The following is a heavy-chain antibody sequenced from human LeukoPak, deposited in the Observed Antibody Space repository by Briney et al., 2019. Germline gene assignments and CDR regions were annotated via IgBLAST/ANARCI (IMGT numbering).Heavy chain of an antibody. CDR1: GFSLIPAW. Sequence: PGGSLRLSCAASGFSLIPAWMDWVRQAPGKGLEWVGRSKNTADGGTTDYAAPVKGRFTISRDDSNSTLYLQMNSLKTEDTAVYFCTTAKWLLKYWGQGTLVTVSS. J-gene: IGHJ4*02. CDR3: TTAKWLLKY. D-gene: IGHD5-12*01. CDR2: SKNTADGGTT. V-gene: IGHV3-15*01.